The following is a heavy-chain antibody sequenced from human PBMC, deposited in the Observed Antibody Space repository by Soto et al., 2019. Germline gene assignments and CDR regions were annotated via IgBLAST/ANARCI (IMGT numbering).Heavy chain of an antibody. D-gene: IGHD3-3*01. CDR2: ISSSSSTI. J-gene: IGHJ6*02. CDR1: GFPFSSYS. Sequence: PGGSLRLSCAASGFPFSSYSMNWVRQAPGKGLEWVSYISSSSSTIYYADSVKGRFTISRDNAKNSLYLQMNSLRDEDTAVYYCARVGPVLRFLEWLLLGGMDVWGQGTTVTVSS. CDR3: ARVGPVLRFLEWLLLGGMDV. V-gene: IGHV3-48*02.